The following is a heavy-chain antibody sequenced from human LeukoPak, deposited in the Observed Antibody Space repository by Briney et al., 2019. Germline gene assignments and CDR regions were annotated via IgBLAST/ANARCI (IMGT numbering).Heavy chain of an antibody. D-gene: IGHD3-22*01. J-gene: IGHJ4*02. CDR2: IYHSGNT. CDR1: GYSISTSYY. CDR3: VNYYDSSDYQQPNHFDY. V-gene: IGHV4-38-2*02. Sequence: SETLSLTCTVSGYSISTSYYWGWIRQPPGKGLEWIGSIYHSGNTYYNPSLKSRVTISVDTSKNQFSLKLSSVTAADTAVYYCVNYYDSSDYQQPNHFDYWGQGTLVTVSS.